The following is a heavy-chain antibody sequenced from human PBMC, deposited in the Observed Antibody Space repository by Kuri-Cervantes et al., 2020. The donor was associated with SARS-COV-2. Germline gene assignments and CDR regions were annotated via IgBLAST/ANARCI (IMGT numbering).Heavy chain of an antibody. Sequence: SVKVSCKASGYTFTSYVMHWVRQAPGQGLEWIGGIIPNIGTANYAQKFQGRVTITADKSTSTAYTELSSLRSEDTAVYYSASVLVQWLVDGGYDYYGMDVWGQGTTVTVSS. V-gene: IGHV1-69*06. D-gene: IGHD6-19*01. CDR2: IIPNIGTA. J-gene: IGHJ6*02. CDR3: ASVLVQWLVDGGYDYYGMDV. CDR1: GYTFTSYV.